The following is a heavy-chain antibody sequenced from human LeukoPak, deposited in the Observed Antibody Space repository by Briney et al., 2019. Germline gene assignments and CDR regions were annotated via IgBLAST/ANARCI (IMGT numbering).Heavy chain of an antibody. D-gene: IGHD3-9*01. CDR2: INPNSGGT. J-gene: IGHJ3*02. CDR1: GYTFTGYY. Sequence: ASVKVSCKASGYTFTGYYMHWVRQAPGQGLEWMGRINPNSGGTNYAQKFQGRVTMTRDTSISTASMELSRLRSDDTAVYYCARVALRYFDWPDAFDIWGQGTMVTVSS. V-gene: IGHV1-2*06. CDR3: ARVALRYFDWPDAFDI.